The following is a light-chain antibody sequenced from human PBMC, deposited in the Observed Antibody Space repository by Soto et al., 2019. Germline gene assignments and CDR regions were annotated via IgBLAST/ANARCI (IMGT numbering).Light chain of an antibody. Sequence: QSVLTQPASVSGSPGQSITISCTGTSSDVGHYNYVSWYQQHPGKAPKLMIYEVNNRPSGASNRFSGSKSGNTASLTISGLQAEDEADYYCCSYTTNITYVFGSGTKVTV. CDR2: EVN. CDR1: SSDVGHYNY. J-gene: IGLJ1*01. CDR3: CSYTTNITYV. V-gene: IGLV2-14*01.